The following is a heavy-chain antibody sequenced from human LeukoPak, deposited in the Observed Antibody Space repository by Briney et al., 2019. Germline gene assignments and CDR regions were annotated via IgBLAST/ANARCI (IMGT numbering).Heavy chain of an antibody. CDR3: ARWQPASWFDP. CDR1: GGSIRSNNYY. D-gene: IGHD6-13*01. V-gene: IGHV4-39*02. J-gene: IGHJ5*02. CDR2: MSYSGTK. Sequence: SETLSLTCSVSGGSIRSNNYYWAWIRQPPGTGLEWIGSMSYSGTKYYNSSLKSRVTFSVDTSKNRLALNLTSVSATDTAIYYCARWQPASWFDPWGQGTLVTVSS.